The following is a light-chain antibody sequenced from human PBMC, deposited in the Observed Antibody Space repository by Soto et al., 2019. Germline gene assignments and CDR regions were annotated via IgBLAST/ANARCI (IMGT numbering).Light chain of an antibody. J-gene: IGLJ2*01. CDR1: SSNIGAGYD. V-gene: IGLV1-40*01. Sequence: QSVLTQPPSVSGAPGQRVTISCTGSSSNIGAGYDVHWYQQLPGTAPKLLIYGNSNRPSGVPDRFSGSKSGTSASLAITGLQGEDEADHYSQPYDSSIGVVFGGGTKLTVL. CDR2: GNS. CDR3: QPYDSSIGVV.